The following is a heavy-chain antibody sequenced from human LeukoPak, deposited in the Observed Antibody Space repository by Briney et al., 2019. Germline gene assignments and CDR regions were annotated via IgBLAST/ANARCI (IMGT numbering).Heavy chain of an antibody. Sequence: PGGSLRLSCAASGFTFSSYSMNWVRQAPGKGLEWVSSISSSSSYIFYADSVKGRFTISRDNAKNSLYLQMNSLRAEDTAVYYCTTSPDYYDSSAYYYEPVGYWGQGTLVTVSS. J-gene: IGHJ4*02. CDR2: ISSSSSYI. V-gene: IGHV3-21*01. D-gene: IGHD3-22*01. CDR3: TTSPDYYDSSAYYYEPVGY. CDR1: GFTFSSYS.